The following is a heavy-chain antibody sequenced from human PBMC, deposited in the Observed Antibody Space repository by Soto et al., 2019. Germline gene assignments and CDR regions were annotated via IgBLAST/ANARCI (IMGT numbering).Heavy chain of an antibody. CDR1: GVSISSGGYS. CDR3: ASLWVWGRQGWFEP. D-gene: IGHD3-16*01. J-gene: IGHJ5*02. CDR2: IYHSGST. V-gene: IGHV4-30-2*01. Sequence: SETLSLTCAFSGVSISSGGYSCSWIRQPPGKGLEWIGYIYHSGSTYYNPSLKSRVTISVDRSKNQFSLKLSSVTAADTAVYYCASLWVWGRQGWFEPWGQRTLVNVS.